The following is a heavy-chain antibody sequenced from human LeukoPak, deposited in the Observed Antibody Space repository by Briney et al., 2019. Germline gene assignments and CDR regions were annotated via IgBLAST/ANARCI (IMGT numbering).Heavy chain of an antibody. D-gene: IGHD6-6*01. CDR2: IDWDGDK. CDR1: GVSPSTRRMC. J-gene: IGHJ4*02. V-gene: IGHV2-70*19. CDR3: ARMWYSSSTFDY. Sequence: SSPALVKPTQTLTLTLTFYGVSPSTRRMCVSWGRDPPMKSLEWLARIDWDGDKHCSTSLKTRLTISKDTPKNQVVLTMTNMDPVDTATYYCARMWYSSSTFDYWGQGTLVTVSS.